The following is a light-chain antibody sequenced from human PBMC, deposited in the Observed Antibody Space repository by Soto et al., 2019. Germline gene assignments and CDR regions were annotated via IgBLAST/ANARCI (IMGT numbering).Light chain of an antibody. V-gene: IGLV2-8*01. Sequence: QSALTQPPSASGSPGQSVTISCTGTSSDVGGYNYVSWYQQHPGKAPKLMIYEVSKRPSGVPDRFSGSKSGNTASLTVSGLQAEDEADYYCSSYAGRNNVVFGGGTKLTV. CDR1: SSDVGGYNY. CDR3: SSYAGRNNVV. J-gene: IGLJ2*01. CDR2: EVS.